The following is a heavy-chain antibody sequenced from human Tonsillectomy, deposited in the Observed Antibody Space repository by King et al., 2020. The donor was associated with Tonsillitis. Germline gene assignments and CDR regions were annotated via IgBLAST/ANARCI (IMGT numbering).Heavy chain of an antibody. CDR3: ARENRVRY. CDR2: IKPDGSEK. Sequence: VQLVESGGNLVQPGGSLRLSCAASGFTFSNYWMTWVRQAPGKGLECVAIIKPDGSEKYYVDSVKGRFTISRDNAKNSLYLQMNSLRAEDTAVYYCARENRVRYWGQGTLVTVSS. V-gene: IGHV3-7*01. CDR1: GFTFSNYW. J-gene: IGHJ4*02.